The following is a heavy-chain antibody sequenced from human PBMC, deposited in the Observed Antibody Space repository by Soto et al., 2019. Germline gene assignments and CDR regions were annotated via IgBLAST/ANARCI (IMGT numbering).Heavy chain of an antibody. Sequence: EVQLVELGGGLIQPGGSLRLSCAASGFTVSGTYMSWVRQAPGKGLEWVSVLYSGDTTYYADSVKGRFTFSRDKSKNMLYLQMNSLRVEDTAVYYCVRCTLSLSLSGGIPFPVNWGQGTLVTVAS. J-gene: IGHJ4*02. V-gene: IGHV3-53*01. CDR3: VRCTLSLSLSGGIPFPVN. D-gene: IGHD3-16*01. CDR1: GFTVSGTY. CDR2: LYSGDTT.